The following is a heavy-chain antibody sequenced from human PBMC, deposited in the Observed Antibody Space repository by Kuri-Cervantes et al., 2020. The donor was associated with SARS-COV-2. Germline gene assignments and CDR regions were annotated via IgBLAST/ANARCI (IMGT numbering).Heavy chain of an antibody. CDR2: ISHDGRDT. CDR3: ARVRGDYVP. CDR1: EFNFRYYG. J-gene: IGHJ5*02. V-gene: IGHV3-33*05. Sequence: GESLKISCVASEFNFRYYGMYWVRQAPGKGLEWLAVISHDGRDTYHGDSVKGRFTISRDNSKNTLYLQMNSLRAEDTAVYYCARVRGDYVPWGQGTLVTVSS. D-gene: IGHD3-16*01.